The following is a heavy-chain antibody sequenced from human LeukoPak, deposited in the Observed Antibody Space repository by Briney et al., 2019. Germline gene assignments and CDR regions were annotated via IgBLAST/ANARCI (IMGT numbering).Heavy chain of an antibody. Sequence: GGSLRLSCAASGFTFSSYWMSWVRQAPGKGLEWVANIKQDGSEKYYVDSVKGRFTISRDNAKNSLYLQMNSLRAEDTAVYYCARAPALRYFDWLLIYYFDYWGQGTLVTVSS. CDR1: GFTFSSYW. V-gene: IGHV3-7*01. CDR2: IKQDGSEK. J-gene: IGHJ4*02. CDR3: ARAPALRYFDWLLIYYFDY. D-gene: IGHD3-9*01.